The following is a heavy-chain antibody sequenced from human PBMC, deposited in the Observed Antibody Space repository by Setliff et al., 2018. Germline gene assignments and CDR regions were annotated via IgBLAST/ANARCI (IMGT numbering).Heavy chain of an antibody. D-gene: IGHD2-2*01. CDR1: GYTFSDYG. V-gene: IGHV1-18*01. CDR2: ISPYTGNT. J-gene: IGHJ4*02. Sequence: ASVKVSCKASGYTFSDYGISWVRQAPGQGLEWMGWISPYTGNTFYAPQFQGRVIMTTDTSTKTAYMDLRSLRSDDTAVYYCERLVRYCTRTSCQRTPGAEYWGQGTLVTVSS. CDR3: ERLVRYCTRTSCQRTPGAEY.